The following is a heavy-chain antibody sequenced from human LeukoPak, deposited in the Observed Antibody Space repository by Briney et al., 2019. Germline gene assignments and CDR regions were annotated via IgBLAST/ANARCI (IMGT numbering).Heavy chain of an antibody. D-gene: IGHD6-13*01. CDR1: GGSIRSSYYY. V-gene: IGHV4-39*01. CDR2: IYDSGST. CDR3: ARGDSSSWYSNY. Sequence: SETLSLTCTVSGGSIRSSYYYWGWIRQPPGKGLEWIGSIYDSGSTYYNPSLKSRVTISVDTSKNQFSLKLNSVTAADTAVYYCARGDSSSWYSNYWGQGTLVTVSS. J-gene: IGHJ4*02.